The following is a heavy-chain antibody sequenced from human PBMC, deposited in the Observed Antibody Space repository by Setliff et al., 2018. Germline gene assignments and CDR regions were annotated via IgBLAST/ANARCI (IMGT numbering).Heavy chain of an antibody. CDR2: ISGSGGST. CDR1: GFTFSSYA. V-gene: IGHV3-23*01. Sequence: PGGSLRLSCAASGFTFSSYAMSWVRQAPGKGLEWVSAISGSGGSTYYADSVKGRFTISRDDSKNTLYLQMNSLRAEDTAVYYCAKDFFDWLELLDYWGQGTLVTVSS. CDR3: AKDFFDWLELLDY. D-gene: IGHD3-9*01. J-gene: IGHJ4*02.